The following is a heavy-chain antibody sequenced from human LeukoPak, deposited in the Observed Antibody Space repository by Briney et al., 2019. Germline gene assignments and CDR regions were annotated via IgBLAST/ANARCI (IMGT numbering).Heavy chain of an antibody. D-gene: IGHD4-17*01. CDR2: IRGYNGDT. J-gene: IGHJ4*02. Sequence: ASVKVSCKASGYIFTSYGISWVRRAPGQGLEWMGWIRGYNGDTNYAQNLQGRVTVTTDTSTSTAYMELRSLRFDDTAVYYCVRDAGYGDYGPDYWGQGTLVTVSS. CDR3: VRDAGYGDYGPDY. V-gene: IGHV1-18*01. CDR1: GYIFTSYG.